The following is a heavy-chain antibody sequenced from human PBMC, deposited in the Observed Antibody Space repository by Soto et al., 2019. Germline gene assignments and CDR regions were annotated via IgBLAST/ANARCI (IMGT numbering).Heavy chain of an antibody. V-gene: IGHV1-2*02. CDR1: GYSFTAYY. CDR3: AKDRDYPRDYFHY. CDR2: INPNSGGT. Sequence: QVQLVQSGAEVKEPGASLKVSCKASGYSFTAYYLHWVRQAHGQGPEWMGWINPNSGGTNYAQKFQGRVTMTRDTSTSTVHMELSSLTSDDTAVYYCAKDRDYPRDYFHYWGQGTLVTVSS. D-gene: IGHD3-10*01. J-gene: IGHJ4*02.